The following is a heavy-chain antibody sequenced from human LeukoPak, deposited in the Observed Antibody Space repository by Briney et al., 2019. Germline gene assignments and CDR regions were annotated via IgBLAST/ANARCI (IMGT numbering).Heavy chain of an antibody. Sequence: GGSLSLSCPASGFTFSNFVMHWVRQPPGKGLQWVTEISYDGNKETYVDSVKGRFTISRDNSKNTLYLQMNSLRDEDTAVYYCARGAQKILSFGEYPSDAFDIWGQGTMVSVSS. CDR1: GFTFSNFV. D-gene: IGHD3-10*01. CDR2: ISYDGNKE. V-gene: IGHV3-30-3*01. CDR3: ARGAQKILSFGEYPSDAFDI. J-gene: IGHJ3*02.